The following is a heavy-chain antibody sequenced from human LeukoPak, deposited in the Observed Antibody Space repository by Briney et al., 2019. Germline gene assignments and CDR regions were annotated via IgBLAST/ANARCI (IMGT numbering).Heavy chain of an antibody. CDR2: ISSSSSYT. CDR3: ARDRFGYGMGASEFED. D-gene: IGHD3-10*01. V-gene: IGHV3-11*06. CDR1: GFMFSDYY. Sequence: GGSLRLSCAASGFMFSDYYMSWIRQAPGKGLEWVSFISSSSSYTNYSDSVTGRFTISRDNAKNSLYLQMNRLRVEDTAVYYCARDRFGYGMGASEFEDWGQGTLVTVSS. J-gene: IGHJ4*02.